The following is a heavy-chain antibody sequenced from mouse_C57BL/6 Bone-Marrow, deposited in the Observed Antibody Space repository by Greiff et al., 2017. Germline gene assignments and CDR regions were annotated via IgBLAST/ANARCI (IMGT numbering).Heavy chain of an antibody. Sequence: QVQLQQPGAELVRPGSSVKLSCKASGYTFTSYWMHWVKQRPIQGLEWIGNIDPSDSETHYNQKFKDKATLTVDKSSSTAYMQLSSLTSEDSAVYYCARSNYYGSSYGYFEVWGTGTTVTVSS. V-gene: IGHV1-52*01. J-gene: IGHJ1*03. D-gene: IGHD1-1*01. CDR3: ARSNYYGSSYGYFEV. CDR2: IDPSDSET. CDR1: GYTFTSYW.